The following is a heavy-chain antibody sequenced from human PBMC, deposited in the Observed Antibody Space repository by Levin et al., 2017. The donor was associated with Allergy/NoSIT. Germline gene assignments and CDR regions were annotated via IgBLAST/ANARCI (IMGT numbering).Heavy chain of an antibody. J-gene: IGHJ4*02. Sequence: RSSETLSLTCDVYGGSFSDYSWSWIRQPPGKGLEWIGEINHTGGANYSPSLKSRVTISQDTPKKQFSLKLNSVTAADTAVYYCAREGGLVAVAGHLSFVAFDYWGQGTLVTVSS. CDR1: GGSFSDYS. CDR3: AREGGLVAVAGHLSFVAFDY. D-gene: IGHD6-19*01. CDR2: INHTGGA. V-gene: IGHV4-34*01.